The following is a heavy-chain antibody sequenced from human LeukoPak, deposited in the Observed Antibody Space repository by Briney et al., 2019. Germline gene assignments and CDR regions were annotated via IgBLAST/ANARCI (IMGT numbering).Heavy chain of an antibody. Sequence: TGGSLRLSCAASTFIFSDYAMHWVRQAPGKGLEWVAVISYDGSNKYYADSVKGRFAISRDNSKNTLYLRLNSLKPEDTALYYCAKNWGEIFAMADWGQGTLVTVSS. CDR1: TFIFSDYA. D-gene: IGHD3-3*01. CDR2: ISYDGSNK. CDR3: AKNWGEIFAMAD. J-gene: IGHJ4*02. V-gene: IGHV3-30*09.